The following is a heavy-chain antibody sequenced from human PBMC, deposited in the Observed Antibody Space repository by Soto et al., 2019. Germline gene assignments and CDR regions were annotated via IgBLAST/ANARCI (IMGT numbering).Heavy chain of an antibody. Sequence: EVQLVESGGSLVQPGGSLRLSCAASGFTFGSYWMTWVRQAPGKGLEWVANIKQDGSEKYYVDSVKGRFIISRDNATNSLLLQMSSLRVDDTAMYYCARDPRGHYSFDSWGQGTLVTVSS. V-gene: IGHV3-7*03. CDR3: ARDPRGHYSFDS. D-gene: IGHD2-21*01. CDR1: GFTFGSYW. CDR2: IKQDGSEK. J-gene: IGHJ5*01.